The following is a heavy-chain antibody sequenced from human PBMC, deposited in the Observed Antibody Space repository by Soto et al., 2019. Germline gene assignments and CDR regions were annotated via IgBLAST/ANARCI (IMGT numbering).Heavy chain of an antibody. CDR1: GGSISSGGYS. J-gene: IGHJ4*02. CDR3: ARLHTAIIDY. D-gene: IGHD5-18*01. Sequence: PSETLSLTCAVSGGSISSGGYSWSWIRQPPGKGLEWIGYIYHSGSTYYNPSLKSRVTISVDRSKNQFSLKLSSVTAADTAVYYCARLHTAIIDYWGQGALVTVSS. CDR2: IYHSGST. V-gene: IGHV4-30-2*02.